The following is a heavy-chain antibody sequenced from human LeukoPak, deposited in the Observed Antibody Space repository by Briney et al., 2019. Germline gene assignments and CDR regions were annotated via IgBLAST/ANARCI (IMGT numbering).Heavy chain of an antibody. J-gene: IGHJ4*02. V-gene: IGHV3-11*04. D-gene: IGHD2-2*01. Sequence: GGSLRLSCAASGFTFSDYYMSWLRQAPGKGLEWVSYISSSGSTIYYADSVKGRFTISRDNAKNSLYLQMNSLRAEDTAVYYCARDRIVVVPAAPVDYWGQGTLVTVSS. CDR1: GFTFSDYY. CDR2: ISSSGSTI. CDR3: ARDRIVVVPAAPVDY.